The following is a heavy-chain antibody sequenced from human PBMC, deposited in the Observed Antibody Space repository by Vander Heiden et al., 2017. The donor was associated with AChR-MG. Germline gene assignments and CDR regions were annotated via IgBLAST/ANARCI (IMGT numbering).Heavy chain of an antibody. CDR1: GFSLSTSGVG. CDR2: IYWDDDK. V-gene: IGHV2-5*02. J-gene: IGHJ4*02. D-gene: IGHD4-17*01. CDR3: AHRQVMGYGDYVMAW. Sequence: QITLKESGPTLVKPTQTLTLTCTFSGFSLSTSGVGVGWIRQPPGKALEWLALIYWDDDKRYSPSLKSRLTITKDTSKNQVVLTMTNMDPVDTATYYCAHRQVMGYGDYVMAWWGQGTLVTVSS.